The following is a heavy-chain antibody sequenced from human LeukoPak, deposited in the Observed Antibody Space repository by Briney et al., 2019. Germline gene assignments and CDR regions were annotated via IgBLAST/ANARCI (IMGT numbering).Heavy chain of an antibody. J-gene: IGHJ4*02. CDR1: GYSFTSYW. D-gene: IGHD3-22*01. CDR2: IYPGDSDT. Sequence: GESLKISCKGSGYSFTSYWIGWVRQMPGKGLEWMGIIYPGDSDTRYSPSFQGQVTISADKSISTAYLQWSSLKASDTAMYYCARDRAIPPYYYDSSGYLYFDYWGQGTLVTVSS. CDR3: ARDRAIPPYYYDSSGYLYFDY. V-gene: IGHV5-51*01.